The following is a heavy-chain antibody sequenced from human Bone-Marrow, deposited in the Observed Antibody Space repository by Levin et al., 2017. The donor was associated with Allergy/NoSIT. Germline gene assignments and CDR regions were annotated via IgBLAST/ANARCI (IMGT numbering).Heavy chain of an antibody. J-gene: IGHJ4*02. D-gene: IGHD3-22*01. Sequence: SSETLSLTCTVSGGSISSYYWTWIRQSPGKGLEWIGYVYYSGSTNYSPSLKSRVTMSVDTSKNQFSLKLSSVTAADTAVYYCAGSSGYYYRPLDYWGQGTLVTVSS. CDR2: VYYSGST. CDR3: AGSSGYYYRPLDY. V-gene: IGHV4-59*01. CDR1: GGSISSYY.